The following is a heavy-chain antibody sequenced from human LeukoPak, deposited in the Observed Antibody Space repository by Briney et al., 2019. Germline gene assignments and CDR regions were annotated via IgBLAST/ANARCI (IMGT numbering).Heavy chain of an antibody. D-gene: IGHD2-2*01. J-gene: IGHJ4*02. Sequence: ASVKVSCKASGYTFTGYYMHWVRQAPGQGLEWMGRINPNSGGTNYAQKFQGRVTMTRDTSISTAYMELGRLRSDDTAVYYCASRLYCSNTRCRNFPFAYWGQGTLVTVSS. CDR1: GYTFTGYY. CDR2: INPNSGGT. CDR3: ASRLYCSNTRCRNFPFAY. V-gene: IGHV1-2*06.